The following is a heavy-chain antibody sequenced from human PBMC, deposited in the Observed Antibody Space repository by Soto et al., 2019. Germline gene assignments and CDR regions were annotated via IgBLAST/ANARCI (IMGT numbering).Heavy chain of an antibody. J-gene: IGHJ4*02. Sequence: VQLVESGGNLVQPGGSLRLSCAASGFTLSRYWMHWVRQAPGKGLVWVSRINSDGSSTNYADSVKGRFIISRDNAKNTLYLQMDSLRAEDTAVYYCARAGGQYCTTTSCYTFFDYWGQGILVTVSS. CDR3: ARAGGQYCTTTSCYTFFDY. CDR2: INSDGSST. CDR1: GFTLSRYW. D-gene: IGHD2-2*02. V-gene: IGHV3-74*01.